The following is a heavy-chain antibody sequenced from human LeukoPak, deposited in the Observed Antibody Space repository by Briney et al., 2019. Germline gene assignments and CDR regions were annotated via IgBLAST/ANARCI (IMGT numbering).Heavy chain of an antibody. Sequence: ASVKVSCTASGYTFTSYGISWVRRAPGQGLEWRGWISGHIAHTNYAQKLQGRVTMTIDTSTSTAYMELGSLRSDDTAVHYCARDQDYDILSGYSSAYWGQGTLVSVSS. J-gene: IGHJ4*02. CDR2: ISGHIAHT. CDR3: ARDQDYDILSGYSSAY. D-gene: IGHD3-9*01. CDR1: GYTFTSYG. V-gene: IGHV1-18*01.